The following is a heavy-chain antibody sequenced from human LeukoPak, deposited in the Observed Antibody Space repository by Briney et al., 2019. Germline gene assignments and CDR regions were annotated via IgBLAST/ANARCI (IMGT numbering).Heavy chain of an antibody. V-gene: IGHV3-30*02. Sequence: PGGSLRLSCAAPGFTFSSYGMHWVRQAPGKGLEWVAFIRYDGSNKYYADSVKGRFTISRDNSKNTLYLQMNSLRAEDTAVYYCAKDRGEAAAAKYYFDYWGQGTLVTVSS. J-gene: IGHJ4*02. D-gene: IGHD6-13*01. CDR1: GFTFSSYG. CDR3: AKDRGEAAAAKYYFDY. CDR2: IRYDGSNK.